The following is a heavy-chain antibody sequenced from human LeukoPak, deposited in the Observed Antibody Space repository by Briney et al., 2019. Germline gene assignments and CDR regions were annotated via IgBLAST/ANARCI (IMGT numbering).Heavy chain of an antibody. Sequence: NASETLSLTCAVSGYSISSSYYWGWIRQPPGKGLEWIGTIYHSGSTYYNPSLKSRVTISVDTSKNQFSPKLSSVTAADTAVYYCAREGSGGSCYDWGQGTLVTVSS. CDR3: AREGSGGSCYD. J-gene: IGHJ4*02. CDR2: IYHSGST. D-gene: IGHD2-15*01. CDR1: GYSISSSYY. V-gene: IGHV4-38-2*02.